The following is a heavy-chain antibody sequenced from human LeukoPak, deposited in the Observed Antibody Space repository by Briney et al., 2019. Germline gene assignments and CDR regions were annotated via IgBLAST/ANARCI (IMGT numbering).Heavy chain of an antibody. Sequence: GGSLRLSCAASGFTFSSYWIHWVRQPPGKGLEWVSTISGSGGSTYSADSVKGRFTISRDNSKNTLYLQMNSLRAEDTAVYYCARYCSSTSCYTWGGDYYYYGMDVWGQGTTVTVSS. V-gene: IGHV3-23*01. CDR2: ISGSGGST. J-gene: IGHJ6*02. CDR3: ARYCSSTSCYTWGGDYYYYGMDV. D-gene: IGHD2-2*02. CDR1: GFTFSSYW.